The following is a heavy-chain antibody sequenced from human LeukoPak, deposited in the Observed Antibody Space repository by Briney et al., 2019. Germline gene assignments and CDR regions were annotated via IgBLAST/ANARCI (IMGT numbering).Heavy chain of an antibody. D-gene: IGHD2-15*01. J-gene: IGHJ1*01. Sequence: PSETLSLTCTVSGGSINSYYWSWIRQPPGKGLEWIGYIYYSGSTNYNPPLKSRVTISVDTSKNQFSLKLSSVTAADTAVYYCARLAENCSGGSCYFEYFQHWGQGTLVTVSS. CDR3: ARLAENCSGGSCYFEYFQH. V-gene: IGHV4-59*01. CDR2: IYYSGST. CDR1: GGSINSYY.